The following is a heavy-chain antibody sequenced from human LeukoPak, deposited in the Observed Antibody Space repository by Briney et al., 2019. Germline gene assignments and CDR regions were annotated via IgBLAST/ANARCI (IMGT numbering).Heavy chain of an antibody. J-gene: IGHJ6*02. Sequence: RGSLRPSCAASGFTVSSNYMSWVRQAPGKGLEWVSVIYSGGSTYYADSVKGRFTISRDNSKNTLYLQMNSLRAEDTAVYYCASGIGSGFTYYYYGMDVWGQGTLITVSS. D-gene: IGHD5-12*01. V-gene: IGHV3-53*01. CDR1: GFTVSSNY. CDR2: IYSGGST. CDR3: ASGIGSGFTYYYYGMDV.